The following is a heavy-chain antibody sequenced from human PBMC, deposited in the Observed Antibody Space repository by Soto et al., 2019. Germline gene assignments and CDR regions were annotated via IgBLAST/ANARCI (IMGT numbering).Heavy chain of an antibody. J-gene: IGHJ4*02. Sequence: GGSLRLSCAASGFTFSGYGMNWVRQAPGKGLEWISYITSSGSLIYYADSLKGRFTISRDNAKNSLFLQMNSLRAKDTAVYYCATTVTTVDYWGQGTLVTVSS. V-gene: IGHV3-48*03. CDR2: ITSSGSLI. CDR1: GFTFSGYG. D-gene: IGHD4-17*01. CDR3: ATTVTTVDY.